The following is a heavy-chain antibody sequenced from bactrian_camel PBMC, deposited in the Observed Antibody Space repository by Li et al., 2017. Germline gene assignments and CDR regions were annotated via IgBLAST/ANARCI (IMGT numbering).Heavy chain of an antibody. D-gene: IGHD3*01. CDR3: AADRTAHSAYFCTRARVVHH. J-gene: IGHJ4*01. CDR2: INGHVAT. V-gene: IGHV3S53*01. Sequence: HVQLVESGGGSVQAGGALRLSCASSEYMHCMGWFRQAPGKEREGVASINGHVATNYADSVKGRFTISKAATENTLYLQMNGLKPEDAAMYYCAADRTAHSAYFCTRARVVHHWGQGTQVTVS. CDR1: EYMHC.